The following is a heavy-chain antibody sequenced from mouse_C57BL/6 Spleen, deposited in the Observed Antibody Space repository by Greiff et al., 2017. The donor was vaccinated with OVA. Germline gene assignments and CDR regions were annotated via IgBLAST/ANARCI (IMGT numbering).Heavy chain of an antibody. Sequence: VQLQQSGAELVRPGASVTLSCKASGYTFTDYEMHWVKQTPVHGLEWIGAIDPETGGTAYNQKFKGKAILTADKSSSTAYMERRSLTSEDSAVYYCTRGGYDDYWGQGTTLKVSS. D-gene: IGHD2-2*01. CDR3: TRGGYDDY. J-gene: IGHJ2*01. CDR1: GYTFTDYE. V-gene: IGHV1-15*01. CDR2: IDPETGGT.